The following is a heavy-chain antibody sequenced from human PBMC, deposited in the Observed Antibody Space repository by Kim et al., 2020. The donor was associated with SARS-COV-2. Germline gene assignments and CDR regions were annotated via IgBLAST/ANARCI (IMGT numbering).Heavy chain of an antibody. D-gene: IGHD1-7*01. V-gene: IGHV3-23*01. J-gene: IGHJ4*02. CDR3: AKVLGSDNWNYFVYYFDY. Sequence: GGSLRLSCAASGFTFSSYAMSWVRQAPGKGLEWVSAISGSGGSTYYADSVKGRFTISRDNSKNTLYLQMNSLRAEDTAVYYCAKVLGSDNWNYFVYYFDYWGQGTLVTVSS. CDR2: ISGSGGST. CDR1: GFTFSSYA.